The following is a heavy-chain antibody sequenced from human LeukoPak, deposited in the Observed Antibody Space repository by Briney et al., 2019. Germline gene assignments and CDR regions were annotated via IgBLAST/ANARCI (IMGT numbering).Heavy chain of an antibody. D-gene: IGHD6-13*01. CDR3: AKDTPAIAAAGGIDY. CDR1: GYTFDDYA. Sequence: GGSLRLSCAASGYTFDDYAMNWVHQAPGKGLEWVSLISGDGGSTYYADSVKGRFTISRDNSKNSLYLQMNSLRTEDIALYYCAKDTPAIAAAGGIDYWGQGTLVTVSS. V-gene: IGHV3-43*02. CDR2: ISGDGGST. J-gene: IGHJ4*02.